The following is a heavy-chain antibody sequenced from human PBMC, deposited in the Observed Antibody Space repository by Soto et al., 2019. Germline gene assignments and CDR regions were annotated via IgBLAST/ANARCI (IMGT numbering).Heavy chain of an antibody. Sequence: PGGSLRLSCAASDFYFSSYGIHWVRQAPGKGLEWVAASSYDGRETFYADSAKGRFTVSKEMSKNTAFLQMNALRHEDTAVYFCARDSGWPILNFDNWGQGTPVTVSS. CDR2: SSYDGRET. D-gene: IGHD3-10*01. V-gene: IGHV3-30*03. CDR1: DFYFSSYG. CDR3: ARDSGWPILNFDN. J-gene: IGHJ4*02.